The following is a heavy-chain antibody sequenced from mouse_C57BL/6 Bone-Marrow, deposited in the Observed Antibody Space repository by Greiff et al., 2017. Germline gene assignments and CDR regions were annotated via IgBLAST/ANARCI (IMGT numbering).Heavy chain of an antibody. D-gene: IGHD2-3*01. CDR3: TKDGYYYWYFDV. V-gene: IGHV1-5*01. J-gene: IGHJ1*03. Sequence: VQLQQSGTVLARPGASVKMSCKTSGYTFNSYWMHWVKQRPGQGLEWIGAIYPGNSDTSYNQKFKGKATLTAVTSASTAYLELSSLTNEDSAVYYCTKDGYYYWYFDVWGTGTTVTVSS. CDR1: GYTFNSYW. CDR2: IYPGNSDT.